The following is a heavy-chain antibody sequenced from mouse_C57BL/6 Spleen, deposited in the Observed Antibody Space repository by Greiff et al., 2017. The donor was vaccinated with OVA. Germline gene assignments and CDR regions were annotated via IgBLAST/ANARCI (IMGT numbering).Heavy chain of an antibody. CDR3: ARFNDYGSSFYYFDY. D-gene: IGHD1-1*01. CDR1: GYTFTSYW. Sequence: VQRVESGAELVKPGASVKLSCKASGYTFTSYWMHWVKQRPGRGLEWIGRIDPNSGGTKYNEKFKSKATLTVDKPSSTAYMQLISLTSEDSAVYYCARFNDYGSSFYYFDYWGQGTTLTVSS. J-gene: IGHJ2*01. CDR2: IDPNSGGT. V-gene: IGHV1-72*01.